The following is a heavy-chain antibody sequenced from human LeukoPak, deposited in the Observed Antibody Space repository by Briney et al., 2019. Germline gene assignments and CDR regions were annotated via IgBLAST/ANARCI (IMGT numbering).Heavy chain of an antibody. CDR1: GYTFTSYG. CDR2: IIPIFGTA. Sequence: RASVKVSCKASGYTFTSYGVSWVRQAPGQGLEWMGGIIPIFGTANYAQKFQGRVTITADESTSTAYMELSSLRSEDTAVYYCARASPSRDYFDYWGQGTLVTVSS. J-gene: IGHJ4*02. V-gene: IGHV1-69*13. CDR3: ARASPSRDYFDY.